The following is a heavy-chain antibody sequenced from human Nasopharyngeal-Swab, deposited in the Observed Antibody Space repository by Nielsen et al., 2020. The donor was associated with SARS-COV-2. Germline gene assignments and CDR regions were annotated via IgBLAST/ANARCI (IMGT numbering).Heavy chain of an antibody. D-gene: IGHD3-22*01. CDR3: ARDQYYYDSSGPAFDI. V-gene: IGHV3-11*01. J-gene: IGHJ3*02. CDR2: ISSSGSTI. CDR1: GFTFSDYY. Sequence: GASLPISCAASGFTFSDYYMSWIRQAPGKGLEWVSYISSSGSTIYYADSVKGRFTISRDNAKNSLYLQMNSLRAEDTAVYYCARDQYYYDSSGPAFDIWGQGTMVTVSS.